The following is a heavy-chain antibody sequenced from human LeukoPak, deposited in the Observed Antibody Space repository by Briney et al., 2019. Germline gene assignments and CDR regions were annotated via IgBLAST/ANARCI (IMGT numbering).Heavy chain of an antibody. J-gene: IGHJ6*02. CDR3: ARTIVVPAADKYYGMDV. D-gene: IGHD2-2*01. Sequence: SETLSLTCTVSGGSISSYYWSWIRQPPGKGLEWIGHIYYSGSTNYNPSLKSRVTISVDTSKNQFSLKLSSVTAADTAVYYCARTIVVPAADKYYGMDVWGQGTTVTVSS. V-gene: IGHV4-59*08. CDR1: GGSISSYY. CDR2: IYYSGST.